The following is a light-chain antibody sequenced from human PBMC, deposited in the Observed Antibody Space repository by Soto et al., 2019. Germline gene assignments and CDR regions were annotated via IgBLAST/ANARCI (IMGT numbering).Light chain of an antibody. V-gene: IGKV1-17*01. J-gene: IGKJ4*02. CDR3: VQHYSYPLT. CDR2: EAP. CDR1: QDIGTD. Sequence: DIQMTQSPSSLSASVADRVTITCRASQDIGTDLGWYQQKPGKAPERLIYEAPVLQSGVPSRLSGSGSGTEVTLTVSSLQPEDFATYYCVQHYSYPLTFGGGTKVDIK.